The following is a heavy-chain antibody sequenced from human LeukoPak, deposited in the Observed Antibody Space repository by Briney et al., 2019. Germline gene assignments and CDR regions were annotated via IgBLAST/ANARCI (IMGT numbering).Heavy chain of an antibody. V-gene: IGHV3-74*01. J-gene: IGHJ3*02. Sequence: GGSLRLSCAASGFTFSSYWMHWVGQAPGKGLVWVSRINSDGSSTSYADSVKGRFTISRDNAKNTLYLQMNSLRAEDTAVYYCASLDIVLMVYASKKPDAFDIWGQGTMLTVSS. CDR1: GFTFSSYW. D-gene: IGHD2-8*01. CDR3: ASLDIVLMVYASKKPDAFDI. CDR2: INSDGSST.